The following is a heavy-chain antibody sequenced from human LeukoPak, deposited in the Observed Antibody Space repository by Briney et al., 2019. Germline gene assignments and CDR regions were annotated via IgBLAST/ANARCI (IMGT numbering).Heavy chain of an antibody. CDR3: ARDWEVAIHRPIDY. J-gene: IGHJ4*02. D-gene: IGHD5-12*01. CDR2: ISAYNGNT. CDR1: GYTFTNYG. Sequence: ASVKVSCKASGYTFTNYGISWVRQAPGQGLEWMGWISAYNGNTNYAQKLQGRVTMTTDTSTSTAYMELRSLRSDDTAVYYCARDWEVAIHRPIDYWGQGTLVTVSS. V-gene: IGHV1-18*01.